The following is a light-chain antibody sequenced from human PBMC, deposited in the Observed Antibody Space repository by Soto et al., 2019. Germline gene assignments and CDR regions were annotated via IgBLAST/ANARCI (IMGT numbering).Light chain of an antibody. J-gene: IGKJ4*01. CDR3: QQYGTSPPLT. V-gene: IGKV3-20*01. CDR2: EAS. Sequence: EIVLTQSPGTLSLSPGERATLSCRASQSVSSNYLAWYQQKPGQAPRLLIYEASSRATGIPDRFSGSGSGTDFTLTISRLEPEDFAVYYCQQYGTSPPLTFGGGTKVEIK. CDR1: QSVSSNY.